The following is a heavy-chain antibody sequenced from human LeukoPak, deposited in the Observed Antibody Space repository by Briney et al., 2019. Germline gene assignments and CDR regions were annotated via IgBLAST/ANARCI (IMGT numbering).Heavy chain of an antibody. D-gene: IGHD4-11*01. Sequence: GGSLRLSCEASGFTFSHFGMRWVRQAPGKGLEWVAVICSGATTDYNADFVKRRFILFSNYFKHTLSLQRSRRRAEDTAVYYCAKDAQRGFDYRNSREHWGQGSLVTVSS. V-gene: IGHV3-33*06. CDR2: ICSGATTD. J-gene: IGHJ4*02. CDR3: AKDAQRGFDYRNSREH. CDR1: GFTFSHFG.